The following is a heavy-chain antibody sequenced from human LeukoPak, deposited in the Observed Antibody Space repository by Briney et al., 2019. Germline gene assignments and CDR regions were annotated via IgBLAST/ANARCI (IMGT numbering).Heavy chain of an antibody. CDR1: GYTLTELS. CDR3: AAKYYYGSGSFDAFDI. V-gene: IGHV1-24*01. CDR2: FDPEDGET. D-gene: IGHD3-10*01. J-gene: IGHJ3*02. Sequence: ASVKVSCKVSGYTLTELSMHWVRQAPGKGLGWMGGFDPEDGETIYAQKFQGRVTMTEDTSTDTAYMELSSLRSEDTAVYYCAAKYYYGSGSFDAFDIWGQGTMVTVSS.